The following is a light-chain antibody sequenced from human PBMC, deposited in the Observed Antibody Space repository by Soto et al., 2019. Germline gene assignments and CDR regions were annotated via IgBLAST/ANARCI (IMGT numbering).Light chain of an antibody. Sequence: DIPMTQSRSSLSASIRYRFTITCLASQSISGSLNWYQQKPGKAPNLLIYDASRLQSGVPSRFSGSGGGTDFTLSISSVQPEDFATYFCQQSYMDPITFGQGTRLEIK. CDR3: QQSYMDPIT. CDR1: QSISGS. J-gene: IGKJ5*01. V-gene: IGKV1-39*01. CDR2: DAS.